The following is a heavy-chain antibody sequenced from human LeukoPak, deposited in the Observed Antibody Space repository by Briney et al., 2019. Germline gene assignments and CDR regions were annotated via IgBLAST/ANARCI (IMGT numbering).Heavy chain of an antibody. CDR1: GGSFSGYY. J-gene: IGHJ4*02. V-gene: IGHV4-34*01. CDR2: INHSGGT. D-gene: IGHD6-13*01. CDR3: ARGAAAGPELDY. Sequence: PSETLSLTCAVYGGSFSGYYWSWIRQPPGKGLEWIGEINHSGGTNYNPSLKSRVTISVDTSKNQFSLKLSSVTAADTAVYYCARGAAAGPELDYWGQGTLVTVSS.